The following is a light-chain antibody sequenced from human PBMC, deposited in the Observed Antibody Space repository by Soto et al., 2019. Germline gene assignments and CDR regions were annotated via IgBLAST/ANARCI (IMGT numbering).Light chain of an antibody. V-gene: IGLV3-21*04. CDR1: NSGSKR. Sequence: SYELTQPPSVSVAPEKTARLTCGGDNSGSKRVHWYRQKPGQAPVLVIYYDSDRPSGIPGRFSGSNSGNTATLTINRVEAGDEADYYCQVWDITTDHYVFGTGTKLTVL. CDR2: YDS. J-gene: IGLJ1*01. CDR3: QVWDITTDHYV.